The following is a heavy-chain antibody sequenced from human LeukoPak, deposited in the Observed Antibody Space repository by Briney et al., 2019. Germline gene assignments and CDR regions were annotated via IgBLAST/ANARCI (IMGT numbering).Heavy chain of an antibody. J-gene: IGHJ4*02. CDR3: ARVMDYYDGTGYPPSAAADY. Sequence: SETLSLTCTVSSYSINSDYYWGWFRQPPGKGLEWIGSTYHSGTTYYNPSLKSRVTISVDTSKNQFSLKVRSVTAADTAVYYCARVMDYYDGTGYPPSAAADYWGQGTLVTVSS. D-gene: IGHD3-22*01. CDR1: SYSINSDYY. V-gene: IGHV4-38-2*02. CDR2: TYHSGTT.